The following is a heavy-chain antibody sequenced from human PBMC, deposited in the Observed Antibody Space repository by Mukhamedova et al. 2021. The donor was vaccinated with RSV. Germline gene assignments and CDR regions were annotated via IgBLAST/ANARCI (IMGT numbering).Heavy chain of an antibody. CDR2: MSYSGST. CDR3: ARDPGPYVPFDY. V-gene: IGHV4-39*07. Sequence: GLEWIGSMSYSGSTYYNPSLKSRVIVSVDASKNQFSLRLRSVTAADTAVYYCARDPGPYVPFDYCGQGTLVIVSS. J-gene: IGHJ4*02. D-gene: IGHD3-10*02.